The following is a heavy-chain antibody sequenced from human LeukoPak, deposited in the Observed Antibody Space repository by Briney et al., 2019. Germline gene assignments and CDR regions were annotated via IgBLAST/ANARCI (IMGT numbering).Heavy chain of an antibody. CDR1: GFTFSSYW. V-gene: IGHV3-74*01. J-gene: IGHJ5*01. CDR2: INSDGSTT. Sequence: GGSLRLSCAASGFTFSSYWMHWVRQAPGKGLVWVSRINSDGSTTSHADSVKGRFTISRDNAKNTLFLQMNSLRAEDTAVYYCARGGSSSWYGSWGQGTLVTVSS. CDR3: ARGGSSSWYGS. D-gene: IGHD6-13*01.